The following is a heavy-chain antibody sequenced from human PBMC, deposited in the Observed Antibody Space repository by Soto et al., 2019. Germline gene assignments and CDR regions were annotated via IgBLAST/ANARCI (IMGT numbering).Heavy chain of an antibody. CDR2: IYYSGST. CDR1: GGSISSSSYY. CDR3: ARDQYDSSGHYLLDGFDI. D-gene: IGHD3-22*01. J-gene: IGHJ3*02. Sequence: PSETLSLTCTVSGGSISSSSYYWGWIRQPPGKGLEWIGSIYYSGSTYYNPSLKSRVTISVDTSKNQFSLKLSSVTAADTAVYYCARDQYDSSGHYLLDGFDIWGPGTMVTVSS. V-gene: IGHV4-39*02.